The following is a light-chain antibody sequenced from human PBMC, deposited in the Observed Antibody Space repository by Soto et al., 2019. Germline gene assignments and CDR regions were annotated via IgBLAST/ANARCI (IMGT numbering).Light chain of an antibody. Sequence: EIVLTQSPGTLSLSPGERATLSCRASQSLGSSYLAWYQQKPGQAPRLLIYGVSSRATGIPDRFSGSGSGTDFTLTISRREPEDFAMYYCQQYGGSPRAFGQGTEVEIK. CDR3: QQYGGSPRA. V-gene: IGKV3-20*01. J-gene: IGKJ1*01. CDR2: GVS. CDR1: QSLGSSY.